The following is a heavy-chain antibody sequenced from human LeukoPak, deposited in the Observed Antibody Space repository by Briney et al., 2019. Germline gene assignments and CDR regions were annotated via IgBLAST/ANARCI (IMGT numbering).Heavy chain of an antibody. CDR3: ARFGSGYYQFDY. D-gene: IGHD3-22*01. J-gene: IGHJ4*02. Sequence: PWGSLRLSCAASGFTFSSYSMNWVRQAPGKGLEWVSSISSSSSYIYYADSVKGRFTISRDNAKNSLYLQMNSLRAEDTAVYYCARFGSGYYQFDYWGQGTLVTVSS. CDR1: GFTFSSYS. V-gene: IGHV3-21*01. CDR2: ISSSSSYI.